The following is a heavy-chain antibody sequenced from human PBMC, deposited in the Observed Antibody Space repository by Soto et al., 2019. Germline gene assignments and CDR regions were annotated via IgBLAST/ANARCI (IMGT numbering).Heavy chain of an antibody. D-gene: IGHD1-1*01. J-gene: IGHJ4*02. Sequence: VASVKVSCKVSGYTLTELSMHWVRQAPGKGLEWMGGFDPEDGETIYAQKFQGRVTMTEDTSTDTAYMELSSLRSEDTAVYYCATAKREEPPYFDYWGQGTLVTVSS. CDR2: FDPEDGET. V-gene: IGHV1-24*01. CDR1: GYTLTELS. CDR3: ATAKREEPPYFDY.